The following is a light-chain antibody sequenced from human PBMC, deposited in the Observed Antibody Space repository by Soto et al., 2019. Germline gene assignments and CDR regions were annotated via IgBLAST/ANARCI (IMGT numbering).Light chain of an antibody. Sequence: EIQMSESPSTRCGSVGDRVTITCRASQSISSWLAWYQQKPGKAPKLLIYKASSLESGVPSRFSGSGSGIEFHMTISSLKLDDLQTYYCEQYNSYSSTLGQGTKVDVK. CDR1: QSISSW. V-gene: IGKV1-5*03. J-gene: IGKJ1*01. CDR2: KAS. CDR3: EQYNSYSST.